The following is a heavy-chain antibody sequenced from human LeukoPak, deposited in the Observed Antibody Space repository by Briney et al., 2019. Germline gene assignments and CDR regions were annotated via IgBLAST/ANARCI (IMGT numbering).Heavy chain of an antibody. CDR3: AKNRHSDTTLDY. Sequence: GGSLRLSCAGSGFTLSSYRIHWVRQAPGKGLEWVAGISYVGSNKYYVDTVKGRFTIPRDSYKMLYLQRNSLRGEDTAVYYCAKNRHSDTTLDYWGQGTLVTVSS. J-gene: IGHJ4*02. D-gene: IGHD5-18*01. CDR2: ISYVGSNK. CDR1: GFTLSSYR. V-gene: IGHV3-30*18.